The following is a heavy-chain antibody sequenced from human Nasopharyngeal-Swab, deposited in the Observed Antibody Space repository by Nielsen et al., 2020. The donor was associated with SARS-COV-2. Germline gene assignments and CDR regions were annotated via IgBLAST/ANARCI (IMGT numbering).Heavy chain of an antibody. CDR3: ARDSRDRYSSGPDAFDI. V-gene: IGHV3-33*01. CDR1: GFTFSSYG. D-gene: IGHD6-19*01. Sequence: GESLKISCAASGFTFSSYGMHWVRQAPGKGLKWVAVIWYDGSNKYYADSVKGRFTISRDNSKNTLYLQMNSLRAEDTAVYYCARDSRDRYSSGPDAFDIWGQGTMVTVSS. J-gene: IGHJ3*02. CDR2: IWYDGSNK.